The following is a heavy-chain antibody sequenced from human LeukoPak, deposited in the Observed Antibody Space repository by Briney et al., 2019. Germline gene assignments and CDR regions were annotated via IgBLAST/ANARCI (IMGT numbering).Heavy chain of an antibody. V-gene: IGHV3-30-3*01. Sequence: GGSLRLSCAASGFTFSSYSMHWVRQAPGKGLEWVAVILYDGSNKYYADSVKGRFTISRDNSKNTLFLQMNSLRAEDTALYYCARVVTAWSMDVWGKGTTVTVSS. CDR3: ARVVTAWSMDV. D-gene: IGHD2-21*02. CDR2: ILYDGSNK. J-gene: IGHJ6*03. CDR1: GFTFSSYS.